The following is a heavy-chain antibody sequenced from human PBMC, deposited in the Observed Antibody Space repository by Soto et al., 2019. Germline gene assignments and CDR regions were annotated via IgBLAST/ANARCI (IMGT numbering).Heavy chain of an antibody. Sequence: QVQLVESGGGVVQPGRSLRLSCAASGFTFSSYGMHWVRQAPGKGLEWVAVISYDGSNKYYADSVKGRFTISRDNSKNTLYLQMNSLRAEATAVYYCAKDPRLDILTGPFDYWGQGTLVTVSS. V-gene: IGHV3-30*18. D-gene: IGHD3-9*01. CDR2: ISYDGSNK. CDR1: GFTFSSYG. CDR3: AKDPRLDILTGPFDY. J-gene: IGHJ4*02.